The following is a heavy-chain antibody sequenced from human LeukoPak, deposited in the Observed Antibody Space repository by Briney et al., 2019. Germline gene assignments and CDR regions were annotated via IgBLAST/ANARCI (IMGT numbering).Heavy chain of an antibody. CDR3: AIKEGKRGYSD. J-gene: IGHJ4*02. CDR1: GGTFSSYA. CDR2: IIPILGIA. D-gene: IGHD3-22*01. Sequence: GASVKVSCKASGGTFSSYAISWVRQAPGQGLEWMGRIIPILGIANYAQKFQGRVTITADKSTSTAYMELSSLRSEDTAVYYCAIKEGKRGYSDWGQGTLVTVSS. V-gene: IGHV1-69*04.